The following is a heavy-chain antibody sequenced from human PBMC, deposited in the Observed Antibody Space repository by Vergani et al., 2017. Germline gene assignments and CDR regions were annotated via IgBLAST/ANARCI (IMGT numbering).Heavy chain of an antibody. CDR1: GASVNSYY. J-gene: IGHJ4*02. V-gene: IGHV4-4*07. Sequence: QVQLQESGPGLVKPSETLSLTCTVSGASVNSYYWSWIRQPAGKGLEWIGRIYTSGSTNYNPSLKSRVTISVDTSKNQFSLKLSSVTAADTAVYYCAAYCSGGSCYSGPAGFDYWGQGTLVTVSS. CDR3: AAYCSGGSCYSGPAGFDY. CDR2: IYTSGST. D-gene: IGHD2-15*01.